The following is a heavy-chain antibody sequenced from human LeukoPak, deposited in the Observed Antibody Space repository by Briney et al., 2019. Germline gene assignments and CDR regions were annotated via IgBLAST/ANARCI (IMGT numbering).Heavy chain of an antibody. CDR1: GGSISLGGYY. CDR2: IFYSGSV. J-gene: IGHJ5*02. CDR3: AREVAEYDSSPRGWFDP. Sequence: SETLSLTCTVSGGSISLGGYYWSWIRQHPVKGLEWIGYIFYSGSVYYNPSLRSRLTISLDTSKNQFSLKLISVTAADTAVYYCAREVAEYDSSPRGWFDPWGQGTLVTVSS. D-gene: IGHD3-22*01. V-gene: IGHV4-31*03.